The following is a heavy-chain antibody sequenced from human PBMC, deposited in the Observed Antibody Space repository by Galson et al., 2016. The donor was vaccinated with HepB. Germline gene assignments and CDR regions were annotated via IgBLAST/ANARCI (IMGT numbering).Heavy chain of an antibody. V-gene: IGHV3-33*01. Sequence: SLRLSCAASAFTFGTYGMHWVRQAPDKGLEWVALIWYDGSNKYYRDSVKGRFTISRDNSKNTLDLQMNSLRAEDTAVYYCARDLGTLTPTNVLCFDPWGQGTPVTVSA. J-gene: IGHJ5*02. CDR1: AFTFGTYG. D-gene: IGHD7-27*01. CDR3: ARDLGTLTPTNVLCFDP. CDR2: IWYDGSNK.